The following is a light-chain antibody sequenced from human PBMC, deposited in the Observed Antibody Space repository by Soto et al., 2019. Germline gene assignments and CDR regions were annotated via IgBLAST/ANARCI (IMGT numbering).Light chain of an antibody. V-gene: IGKV1-5*03. Sequence: DIQMTQSPSTLSASVGDRVTITCRASQSISSGLAWYQQKPGKAPNLLIYKASTLESGVPSRFSGSGSGTEFTLTISSLQPDDFATYYCQKYNTYSRMFGQGTKVDIK. CDR2: KAS. J-gene: IGKJ1*01. CDR3: QKYNTYSRM. CDR1: QSISSG.